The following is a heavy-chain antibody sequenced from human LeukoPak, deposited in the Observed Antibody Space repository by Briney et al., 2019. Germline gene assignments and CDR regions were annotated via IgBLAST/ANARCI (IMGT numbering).Heavy chain of an antibody. V-gene: IGHV1-24*01. CDR2: VDPEDGEI. D-gene: IGHD1-26*01. Sequence: ASVKVSCKVSGYTLTELSMHWVRQAPRKGLEWMGGVDPEDGEIIYAQKFQGRVTMTEDTSTDTAYMELSSLRSEDTAVYYCAIDVGELLTYWGQGTLVTVSS. J-gene: IGHJ4*02. CDR1: GYTLTELS. CDR3: AIDVGELLTY.